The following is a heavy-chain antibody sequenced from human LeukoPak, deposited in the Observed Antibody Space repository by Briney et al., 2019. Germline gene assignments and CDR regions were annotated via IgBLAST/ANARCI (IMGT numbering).Heavy chain of an antibody. J-gene: IGHJ5*02. D-gene: IGHD3-10*01. V-gene: IGHV3-7*03. CDR3: ARVATGDFLRFGERWFDP. CDR2: IKQDGSEK. Sequence: GGSLRLSCAASGFTFSSYWMSWVRQAPGKGLEWVANIKQDGSEKYYVDSVKGRFTISRDNAKNSLYLQMNSLRAEDTAVYYCARVATGDFLRFGERWFDPWGQGTLVTVSS. CDR1: GFTFSSYW.